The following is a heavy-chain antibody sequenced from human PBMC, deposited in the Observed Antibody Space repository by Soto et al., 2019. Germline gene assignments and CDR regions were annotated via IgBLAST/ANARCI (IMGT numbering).Heavy chain of an antibody. D-gene: IGHD6-13*01. CDR1: GFRFGTTG. CDR2: IGFDGRSI. J-gene: IGHJ4*02. CDR3: ARDAIRQQLPD. V-gene: IGHV3-30*03. Sequence: GGSLRLSCVASGFRFGTTGIHWVRQAPGKGLEWVAVIGFDGRSIFYGDSVKGRFTVSRDNSKNTAFLQMDSLRPGDTGVYYCARDAIRQQLPDWGQGTLVTVSS.